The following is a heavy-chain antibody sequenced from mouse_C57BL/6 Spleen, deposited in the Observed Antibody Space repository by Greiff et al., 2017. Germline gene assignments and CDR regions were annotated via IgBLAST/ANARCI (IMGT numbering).Heavy chain of an antibody. CDR3: TRDSLEYYFDY. Sequence: EVMLVESGEGLVKPGGSLKLSCAASGFTFSSYAMSWVRQTPEKRLEWVAYISSGGDYIYYADTVKGRFTISRDNARNTLYLQMSSLKSEDTAMYYCTRDSLEYYFDYWGQGTTLTVSS. J-gene: IGHJ2*01. CDR1: GFTFSSYA. CDR2: ISSGGDYI. V-gene: IGHV5-9-1*02.